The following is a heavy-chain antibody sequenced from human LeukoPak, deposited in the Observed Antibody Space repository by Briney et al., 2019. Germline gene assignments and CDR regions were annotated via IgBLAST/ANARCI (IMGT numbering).Heavy chain of an antibody. CDR3: TRDEGLVAGIWRAYDI. CDR2: ITGGGENS. D-gene: IGHD6-19*01. Sequence: GGSLRLSCEASGFTFSNYAMSWMRQAPRTGLEWVSLITGGGENSYYTDSVKGRFTLSRDNSKNTLFVQMDSLRAEDTAVYYCTRDEGLVAGIWRAYDIWGQGTMVTVSS. V-gene: IGHV3-23*01. J-gene: IGHJ3*02. CDR1: GFTFSNYA.